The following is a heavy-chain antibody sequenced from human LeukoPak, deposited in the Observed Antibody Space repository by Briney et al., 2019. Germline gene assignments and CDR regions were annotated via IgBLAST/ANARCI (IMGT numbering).Heavy chain of an antibody. D-gene: IGHD3-10*01. Sequence: GGSLRLSCAASAFTFSNYWMSWVRQAPGKGPEWVAVISYDGSNKYYADSVKGRFTISRDNSKNTLYLQMNSLRAEDTAVYYCARDGLPYYYGSGSYFDYWGQGTLVTVSS. J-gene: IGHJ4*02. CDR3: ARDGLPYYYGSGSYFDY. CDR1: AFTFSNYW. V-gene: IGHV3-30*03. CDR2: ISYDGSNK.